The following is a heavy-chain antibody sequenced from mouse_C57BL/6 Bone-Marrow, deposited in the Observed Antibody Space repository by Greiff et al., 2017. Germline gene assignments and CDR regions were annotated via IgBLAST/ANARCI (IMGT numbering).Heavy chain of an antibody. CDR2: IYPRSGNT. J-gene: IGHJ4*01. CDR3: ARRVGWLLRLYYAMDY. Sequence: QVQLQQSGAELARPGASVKLSCKASGYTFTSYGISWVKQRTGQGLEWIGEIYPRSGNTYYNEKFKGKATLTADKSSSTAYLELRSLTSEDSAVYFYARRVGWLLRLYYAMDYWGQGTSVTVSS. CDR1: GYTFTSYG. D-gene: IGHD2-3*01. V-gene: IGHV1-81*01.